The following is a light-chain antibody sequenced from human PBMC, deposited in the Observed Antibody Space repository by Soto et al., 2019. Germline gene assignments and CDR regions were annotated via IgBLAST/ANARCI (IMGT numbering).Light chain of an antibody. J-gene: IGKJ1*01. CDR1: QGVSSN. CDR3: QQYNRWPPVA. CDR2: GAS. V-gene: IGKV3-15*01. Sequence: EIVMTQSPATLSVSPGERATLSCRASQGVSSNLAWYQLKPGQAPRLLIYGASTRATDIPARFSGSGSGTEFTLSSSSLQSEDFGVYYCQQYNRWPPVAFGQGTKVEIK.